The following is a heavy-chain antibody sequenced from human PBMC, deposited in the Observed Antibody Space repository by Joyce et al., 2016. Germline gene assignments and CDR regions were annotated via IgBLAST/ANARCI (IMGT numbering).Heavy chain of an antibody. J-gene: IGHJ5*02. CDR3: ARTPFDWDNYFNP. V-gene: IGHV4-39*01. CDR1: GGSLSTKNHY. CDR2: IFYTGST. Sequence: QLQLQESGPGLVKPSETLSLPCTVSGGSLSTKNHYWGWIRQSPGKGLEWIGSIFYTGSTYYNPYLKSRITMSVDTSENQFSLRLRSLTAADTAVYYCARTPFDWDNYFNPWGQGTLVTVSS. D-gene: IGHD3-9*01.